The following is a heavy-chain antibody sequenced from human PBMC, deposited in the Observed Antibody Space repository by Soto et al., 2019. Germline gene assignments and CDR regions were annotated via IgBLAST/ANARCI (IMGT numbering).Heavy chain of an antibody. D-gene: IGHD2-15*01. CDR2: ISNSGNNV. CDR1: GFIFNDYH. J-gene: IGHJ3*02. V-gene: IGHV3-11*04. CDR3: ARDLLVTAFDI. Sequence: GGSLRLSCAASGFIFNDYHMSWIRQAPGKGLEWVAYISNSGNNVYYADSVKGRFTISRDNADNSLYLQMNSLRAEDMFVYYCARDLLVTAFDIWGQGTMVTVSS.